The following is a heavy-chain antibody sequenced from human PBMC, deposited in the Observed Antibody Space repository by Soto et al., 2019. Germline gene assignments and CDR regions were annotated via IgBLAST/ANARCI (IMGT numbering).Heavy chain of an antibody. CDR1: GDSISSADYY. CDR2: IFYSGTT. V-gene: IGHV4-30-4*01. CDR3: ARDLWVEPELYYYGMDV. Sequence: QVQLQESGPGLVRPSQTLSLTCTVSGDSISSADYYWSWIRQTPGKGLEWIGHIFYSGTTYYNPSLKSRLTISVDTSKNNFSLRLTSVTAADTAVYYCARDLWVEPELYYYGMDVWGQGTTVTVSS. D-gene: IGHD1-1*01. J-gene: IGHJ6*02.